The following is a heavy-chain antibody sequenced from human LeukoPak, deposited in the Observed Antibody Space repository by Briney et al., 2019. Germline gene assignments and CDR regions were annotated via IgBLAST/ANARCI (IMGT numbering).Heavy chain of an antibody. Sequence: SETLSLTCTVSGGSISSYYWSWIRQPPGKGLEWIGYIYYSGSTNYNPSLKSRVTISVDTSKNQFSLKLSSVTAADTAVYYCARELRNPRRGFAYFDYWGQGTLVTVSS. CDR3: ARELRNPRRGFAYFDY. CDR1: GGSISSYY. CDR2: IYYSGST. V-gene: IGHV4-59*01. D-gene: IGHD1-14*01. J-gene: IGHJ4*02.